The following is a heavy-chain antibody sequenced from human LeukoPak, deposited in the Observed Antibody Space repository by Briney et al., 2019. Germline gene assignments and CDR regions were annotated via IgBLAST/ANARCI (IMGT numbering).Heavy chain of an antibody. CDR1: GYTFTSYY. V-gene: IGHV1-2*02. J-gene: IGHJ4*02. D-gene: IGHD2-2*01. CDR2: INPNSGGT. CDR3: ARVKVDPISSTSCLDY. Sequence: GASVKVSCKASGYTFTSYYMHWVRQAPGQGLEWMGWINPNSGGTNYAQKFQGRVTMTRDTSISTAYMELSRLRSDDTAVYYCARVKVDPISSTSCLDYWGQGTLVTVSS.